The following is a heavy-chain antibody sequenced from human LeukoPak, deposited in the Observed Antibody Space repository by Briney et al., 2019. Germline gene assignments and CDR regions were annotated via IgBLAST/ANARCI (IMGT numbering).Heavy chain of an antibody. CDR3: ARDAGEVDY. CDR1: GGSINTYY. J-gene: IGHJ4*02. CDR2: MYYSGST. D-gene: IGHD3-10*01. Sequence: PSETLSLTCTVSGGSINTYYWSWIRQPPGKGLEWIGYMYYSGSTNYNPSLRSRVTISVDTSKNQFSLKLSSVTAADTAVYYCARDAGEVDYWGQGTLVTVSS. V-gene: IGHV4-59*12.